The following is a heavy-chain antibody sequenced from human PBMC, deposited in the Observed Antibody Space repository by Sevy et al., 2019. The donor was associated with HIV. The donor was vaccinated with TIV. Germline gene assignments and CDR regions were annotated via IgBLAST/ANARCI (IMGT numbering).Heavy chain of an antibody. V-gene: IGHV4-34*01. D-gene: IGHD4-17*01. J-gene: IGHJ4*02. CDR3: ARTSTLTISALDS. CDR2: INHRGTA. Sequence: SETLSLTCGVSGGTFVGHYWTWIRQTPGKGLEWIGEINHRGTANYNPSLKSRGSISVDTFNNQFSLRLNSVTAADTAVYYCARTSTLTISALDSWGQGALVTVSS. CDR1: GGTFVGHY.